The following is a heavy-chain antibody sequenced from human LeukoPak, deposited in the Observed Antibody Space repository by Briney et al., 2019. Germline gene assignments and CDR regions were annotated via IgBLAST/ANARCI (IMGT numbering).Heavy chain of an antibody. CDR2: ISGSGGST. V-gene: IGHV3-23*01. CDR1: GFTFSSYA. J-gene: IGHJ4*02. Sequence: GGSLRLSCAASGFTFSSYAMSWVRQAPGKGLEWVSAISGSGGSTYYADSVKGRFTISRDNSKNTLYLQMNSLRAEDTAVYYCAREGDTTGASGTEFDYWGQGVLVTVSS. D-gene: IGHD6-13*01. CDR3: AREGDTTGASGTEFDY.